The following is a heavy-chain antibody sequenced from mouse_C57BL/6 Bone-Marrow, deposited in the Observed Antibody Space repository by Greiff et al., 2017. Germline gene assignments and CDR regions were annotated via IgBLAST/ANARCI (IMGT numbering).Heavy chain of an antibody. CDR2: IYPRSGNT. CDR3: ARWSYYGSSYYFDY. CDR1: GYTFTSYG. V-gene: IGHV1-81*01. D-gene: IGHD1-1*01. J-gene: IGHJ2*01. Sequence: QVQLQQSGAELARPGASVKLSCKASGYTFTSYGISWVKQRTGQGLEWIGEIYPRSGNTYYNEKFKGKATLTADKSSSTAYMELRSLTSEDSAVYFCARWSYYGSSYYFDYWGQGTTLTVSS.